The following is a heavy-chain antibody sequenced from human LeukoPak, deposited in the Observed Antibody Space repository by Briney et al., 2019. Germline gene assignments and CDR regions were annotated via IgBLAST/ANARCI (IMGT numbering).Heavy chain of an antibody. D-gene: IGHD5-18*01. V-gene: IGHV3-23*01. CDR3: AKDVPAGYSYGSNAFDI. J-gene: IGHJ3*02. CDR1: GFTFSSYS. CDR2: ISGSGGST. Sequence: GGSLRLSCAASGFTFSSYSMSWVRQAPGKGLEWASAISGSGGSTYYADSVKGRFTISRDNSKNTLYLQMNSLRAEDTAVYYCAKDVPAGYSYGSNAFDIWGQGTMVTVSS.